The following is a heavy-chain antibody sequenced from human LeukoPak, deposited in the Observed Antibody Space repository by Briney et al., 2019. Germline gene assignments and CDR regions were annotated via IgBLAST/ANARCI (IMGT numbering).Heavy chain of an antibody. Sequence: ASVKVSCKASGYTFTSYGISWVRQAPGQGLEWMGWISAYNGNTNYAQKFQGRVTITTDESTSTAYMELSSLRSEDTAVYYCARSEVAGYSSSWYIDYWGQGTLVTVSS. CDR2: ISAYNGNT. CDR1: GYTFTSYG. D-gene: IGHD6-13*01. J-gene: IGHJ4*02. CDR3: ARSEVAGYSSSWYIDY. V-gene: IGHV1-18*01.